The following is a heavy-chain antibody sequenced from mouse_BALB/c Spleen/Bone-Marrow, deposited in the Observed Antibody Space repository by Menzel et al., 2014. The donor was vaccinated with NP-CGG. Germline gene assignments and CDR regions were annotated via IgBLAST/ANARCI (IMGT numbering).Heavy chain of an antibody. CDR1: GYTFSCYW. V-gene: IGHV1-9*01. Sequence: QVQLQQSGAELMKPGASVKISCKATGYTFSCYWIEWVKLRPGHGLEWIGEILPGSGTSNYNMKFKGKATFTADTSSNTAYMQLSSLTSEDSAVYYCARVLYYGNYDSFAYWGQGTLVTVSA. D-gene: IGHD2-1*01. J-gene: IGHJ3*01. CDR2: ILPGSGTS. CDR3: ARVLYYGNYDSFAY.